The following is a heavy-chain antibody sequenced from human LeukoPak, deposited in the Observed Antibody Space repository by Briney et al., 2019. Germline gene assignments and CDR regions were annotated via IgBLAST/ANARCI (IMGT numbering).Heavy chain of an antibody. CDR3: ARGVGATAFDI. J-gene: IGHJ3*02. CDR2: IYYSGST. V-gene: IGHV4-59*08. CDR1: GGSISSYY. Sequence: PSETLSLTCTVSGGSISSYYWSWIRQPPGKGLEWIGYIYYSGSTNYNPSLKSRVTISVDTSKNQFSLKLSSVTAADTVVYYCARGVGATAFDIWGQGTMVTVSS. D-gene: IGHD1-26*01.